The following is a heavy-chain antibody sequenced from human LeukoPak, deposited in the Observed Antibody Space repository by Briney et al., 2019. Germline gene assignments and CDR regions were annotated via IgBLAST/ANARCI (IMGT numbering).Heavy chain of an antibody. V-gene: IGHV3-23*01. CDR2: ISGSGGST. D-gene: IGHD2-2*01. CDR1: GLTSGCCA. CDR3: AKAPLKYCSSTSCYGDY. J-gene: IGHJ4*02. Sequence: GGSLRLSCAASGLTSGCCAMSWVRQAPGKGLEWVSAISGSGGSTYYADSVKGRFTISRDNSKNTLYLQMNSLRAEDTAVYYCAKAPLKYCSSTSCYGDYWGQGTLVTVSS.